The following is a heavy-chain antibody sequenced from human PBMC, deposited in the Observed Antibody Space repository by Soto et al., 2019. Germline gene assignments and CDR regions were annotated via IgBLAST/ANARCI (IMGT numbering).Heavy chain of an antibody. D-gene: IGHD2-8*01. Sequence: EVQLVESGGGLVKPGGSLRLSCAASGFTFSNAWMSWVRQAPGKGREWVGRIKSKTDGGTTDYAAPVKGRFTISRDDSKNTLYLQMNSLKTEDTAVYYCTTAGYCTNGVCYAYYYYGMDVWGQGTTVTVS. CDR1: GFTFSNAW. J-gene: IGHJ6*02. CDR2: IKSKTDGGTT. CDR3: TTAGYCTNGVCYAYYYYGMDV. V-gene: IGHV3-15*01.